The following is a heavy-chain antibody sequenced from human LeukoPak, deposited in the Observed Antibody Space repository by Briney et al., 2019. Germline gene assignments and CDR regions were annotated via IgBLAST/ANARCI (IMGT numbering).Heavy chain of an antibody. J-gene: IGHJ4*02. D-gene: IGHD5-12*01. CDR3: ARDGYGGYWFDY. CDR2: ITTSSYI. Sequence: GGSLRLSCAASGFTLSTYTMNWVRQAPGKGLEWVSSITTSSYIYYADSVKGRFTISRDNAENSLYLQMSSLRAEDTAVYYCARDGYGGYWFDYWGQGTLVTVSS. V-gene: IGHV3-21*01. CDR1: GFTLSTYT.